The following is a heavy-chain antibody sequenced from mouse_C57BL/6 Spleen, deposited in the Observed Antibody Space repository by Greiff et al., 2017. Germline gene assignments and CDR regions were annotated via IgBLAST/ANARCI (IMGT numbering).Heavy chain of an antibody. CDR2: IDPSDSYT. CDR3: ARSSITTVVAGDFDD. Sequence: VQLQQPGAELVMPGASVKLSCKASGYTFTSYWMHWVKQRPGQGLEWIGEIDPSDSYTNSNQKFKGKSTLTVDKSSSTAYMQLSSLTSEDSAVYYCARSSITTVVAGDFDDWGQGTTLTVSS. V-gene: IGHV1-69*01. J-gene: IGHJ2*01. D-gene: IGHD1-1*01. CDR1: GYTFTSYW.